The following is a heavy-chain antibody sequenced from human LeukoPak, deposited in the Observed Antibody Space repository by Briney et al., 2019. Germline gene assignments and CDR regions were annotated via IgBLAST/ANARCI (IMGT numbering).Heavy chain of an antibody. CDR3: ARVDSGGHSDFDYFDY. D-gene: IGHD4-23*01. V-gene: IGHV4-61*02. Sequence: PSETLSLTCTVSGGSINTPNYYWSWIRQPAGTGLEWIGRIYTSGTTHYNPSLKSRVTMSVDTSKNQFSLNLSSVTAADTAVYYCARVDSGGHSDFDYFDYWGQGTLVTVSS. CDR1: GGSINTPNYY. J-gene: IGHJ4*02. CDR2: IYTSGTT.